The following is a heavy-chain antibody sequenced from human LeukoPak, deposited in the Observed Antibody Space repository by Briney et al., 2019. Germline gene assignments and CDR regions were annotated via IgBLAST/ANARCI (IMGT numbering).Heavy chain of an antibody. Sequence: PGRSLRLSCAASGFTFDDYAMHWVRQAPGEGLEWVSGISWNSGSIGYADSVKGRFTISRDNAKNSLYLQMNSLRAEDTALYYCAKVGNYYDSSGYGYFDYWGQGTLVTVSS. CDR2: ISWNSGSI. D-gene: IGHD3-22*01. CDR3: AKVGNYYDSSGYGYFDY. V-gene: IGHV3-9*01. CDR1: GFTFDDYA. J-gene: IGHJ4*02.